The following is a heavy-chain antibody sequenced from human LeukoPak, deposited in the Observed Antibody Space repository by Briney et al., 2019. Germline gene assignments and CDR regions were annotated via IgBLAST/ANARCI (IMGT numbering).Heavy chain of an antibody. Sequence: PGGSLRLSCATSGLTFSNYWMIWVRQAPGKGLEWVANTNQDGSEKDYVDSVKGRFTISRDNTKNSLDLQMNILSAEDTAVYYCARLRRSDSSGYYPYFDYWGQGTLVTVSS. D-gene: IGHD3-22*01. J-gene: IGHJ4*02. CDR1: GLTFSNYW. V-gene: IGHV3-7*05. CDR3: ARLRRSDSSGYYPYFDY. CDR2: TNQDGSEK.